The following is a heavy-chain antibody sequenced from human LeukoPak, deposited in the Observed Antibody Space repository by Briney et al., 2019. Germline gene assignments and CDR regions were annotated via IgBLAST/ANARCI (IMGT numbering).Heavy chain of an antibody. Sequence: GRSLRLSCAASGFTFSSYAMHWVRQAPGKGLEWVAVISYDGSNKYYADSVKGRFTISRDNSENTLYLQMNSLRAEDTAVYYCARDPGSSWTYFDYWGQGTLVTVSS. D-gene: IGHD6-13*01. CDR3: ARDPGSSWTYFDY. CDR1: GFTFSSYA. CDR2: ISYDGSNK. J-gene: IGHJ4*02. V-gene: IGHV3-30-3*01.